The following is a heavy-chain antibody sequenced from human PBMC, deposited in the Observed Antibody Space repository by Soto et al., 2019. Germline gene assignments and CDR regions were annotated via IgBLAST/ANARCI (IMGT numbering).Heavy chain of an antibody. D-gene: IGHD3-3*01. J-gene: IGHJ4*02. CDR3: AKGLRYYDFWSGSSPGQQRVPY. CDR2: ISGSGGST. V-gene: IGHV3-23*01. CDR1: GFTFSSYA. Sequence: EVQLLESGGGLVQPGGSLRLSCAASGFTFSSYAMTCVRQAPGKGLEWGSAISGSGGSTYYADSVKGRFTISRDKSKNTLYLQMNSLRAEDTAVYYCAKGLRYYDFWSGSSPGQQRVPYWGQGTLVTVSS.